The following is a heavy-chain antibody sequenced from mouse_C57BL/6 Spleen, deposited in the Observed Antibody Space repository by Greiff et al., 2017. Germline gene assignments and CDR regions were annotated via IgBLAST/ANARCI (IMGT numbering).Heavy chain of an antibody. D-gene: IGHD4-1*01. Sequence: EVMLVESGGGLVQPGGSMKLSCVASGFTFSNYWMNWVRQSPEKGLEWVAQIRLKSDNYATHYAESVKGRFTISRDDSKSSVYLQMNNLRAEDTGIYYCTGGTGTYGYAMDYWGQGTSVTVSS. J-gene: IGHJ4*01. V-gene: IGHV6-3*01. CDR2: IRLKSDNYAT. CDR3: TGGTGTYGYAMDY. CDR1: GFTFSNYW.